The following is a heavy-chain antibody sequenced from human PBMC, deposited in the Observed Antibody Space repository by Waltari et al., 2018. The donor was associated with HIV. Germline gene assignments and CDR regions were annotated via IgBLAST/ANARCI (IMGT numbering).Heavy chain of an antibody. J-gene: IGHJ6*02. CDR1: GYTFTGYY. D-gene: IGHD6-13*01. V-gene: IGHV1-2*04. Sequence: QVQLVQSGAEVKKPGASVKVSCKASGYTFTGYYMHWVRQAPGQGLEWMGWINPNSGGTNYAQKFQGWVTMTRDTSISTAYMELSRLRSDDTAVYYCARDRAAGTSYYYYGMDVWGQGTTVTVSS. CDR2: INPNSGGT. CDR3: ARDRAAGTSYYYYGMDV.